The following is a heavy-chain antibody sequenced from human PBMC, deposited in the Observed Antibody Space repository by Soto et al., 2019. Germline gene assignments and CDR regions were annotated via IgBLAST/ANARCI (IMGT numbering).Heavy chain of an antibody. Sequence: SETLSLTCTVPGGSIRDYFWTWIRQPPGKGLEWIGYIYYSGRTNYNPSLKSRVSISVDTSKNHFSLQLSSVTAADTAVYYCARVGGDDFGDSGGFDYWGQGTLVTVSS. CDR1: GGSIRDYF. D-gene: IGHD4-17*01. J-gene: IGHJ4*02. CDR3: ARVGGDDFGDSGGFDY. V-gene: IGHV4-59*01. CDR2: IYYSGRT.